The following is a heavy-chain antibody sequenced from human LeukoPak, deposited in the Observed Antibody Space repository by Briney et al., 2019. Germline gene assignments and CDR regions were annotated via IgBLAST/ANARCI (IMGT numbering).Heavy chain of an antibody. J-gene: IGHJ6*02. D-gene: IGHD1-26*01. CDR1: GFTFSSYA. V-gene: IGHV3-23*01. Sequence: GGSLRLSCAASGFTFSSYAMSWVRQAPGKGLEWVSAISGSGGSTYYADSVKGRFTISRDNSKNTLYLQMNSLRAEDTAVYYCAKGVGYHYCYGMDVWGQGTTVTVSS. CDR3: AKGVGYHYCYGMDV. CDR2: ISGSGGST.